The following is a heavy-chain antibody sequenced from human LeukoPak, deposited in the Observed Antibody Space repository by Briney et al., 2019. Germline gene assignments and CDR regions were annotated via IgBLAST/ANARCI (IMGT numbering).Heavy chain of an antibody. V-gene: IGHV3-23*01. CDR1: GFTFSSYA. J-gene: IGHJ4*02. D-gene: IGHD1-26*01. CDR3: AKDKGATLTFDY. Sequence: PGGSLGLSCAASGFTFSSYAMSWVRQAPGKGLEWVSAISGSGGSTYYADSVKGRFTISRDNSKNTLYLQMNSLRAEDTAVYYCAKDKGATLTFDYWGQGTLVTVSS. CDR2: ISGSGGST.